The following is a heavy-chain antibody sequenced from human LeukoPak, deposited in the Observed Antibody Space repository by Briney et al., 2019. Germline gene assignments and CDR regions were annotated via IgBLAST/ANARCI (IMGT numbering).Heavy chain of an antibody. D-gene: IGHD3-22*01. Sequence: SETLSLTCTVSGGSISSYYWSWIRQPPGKGLEWIGYIYYSGSTNYNPSLKSRVTISVDTSKNQFSLKLSSVTAADTAVYYCAGYYDSTKGVDYWGQGTLVTVSS. J-gene: IGHJ4*02. V-gene: IGHV4-59*01. CDR3: AGYYDSTKGVDY. CDR2: IYYSGST. CDR1: GGSISSYY.